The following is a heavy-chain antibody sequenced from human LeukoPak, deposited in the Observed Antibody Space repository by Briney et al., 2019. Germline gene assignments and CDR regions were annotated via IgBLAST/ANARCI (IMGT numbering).Heavy chain of an antibody. CDR1: GYTFTGHY. Sequence: ASVKVSCKASGYTFTGHYMHWVRQAPGQGLEGMGWINPYSGGTHYALIFQDRVTMTRDTSISTAYMELSRLRSDDTAVYYCARRIAGRLINDAFDIWGQGTMVTVSS. J-gene: IGHJ3*02. CDR3: ARRIAGRLINDAFDI. V-gene: IGHV1-2*02. D-gene: IGHD6-6*01. CDR2: INPYSGGT.